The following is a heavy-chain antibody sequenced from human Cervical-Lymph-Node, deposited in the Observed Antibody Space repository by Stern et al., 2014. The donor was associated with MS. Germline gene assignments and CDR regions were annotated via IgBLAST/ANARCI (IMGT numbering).Heavy chain of an antibody. D-gene: IGHD3-16*01. J-gene: IGHJ6*02. CDR1: GFTFENYG. CDR3: ARRRSLLGPYAMDV. V-gene: IGHV3-33*01. CDR2: IWYDGTEE. Sequence: QLVQSGGGVVQPGRSLRLSCAASGFTFENYGMHWVRQAPGKGLEWVALIWYDGTEEYYTDSVKGRFTIFRDNSKRILYLQMNRLRAEDTAVYYCARRRSLLGPYAMDVWGQGTPVIVSS.